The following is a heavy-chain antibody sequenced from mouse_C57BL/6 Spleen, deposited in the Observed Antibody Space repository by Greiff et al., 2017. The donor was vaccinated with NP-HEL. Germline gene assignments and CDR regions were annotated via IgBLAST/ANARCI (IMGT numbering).Heavy chain of an antibody. CDR2: IRSKSNNYAT. Sequence: EVKLVESGGGLVQPKGSLKLSCAASGFSFNTYAMNWVRQAPGKGLEWVARIRSKSNNYATYYADSVKDRFTISRDDSESMLYLQMNNLKTEDTAMYYCVTHIYPYYYAMDYWGQGTSGTVSS. D-gene: IGHD2-1*01. V-gene: IGHV10-1*01. J-gene: IGHJ4*01. CDR3: VTHIYPYYYAMDY. CDR1: GFSFNTYA.